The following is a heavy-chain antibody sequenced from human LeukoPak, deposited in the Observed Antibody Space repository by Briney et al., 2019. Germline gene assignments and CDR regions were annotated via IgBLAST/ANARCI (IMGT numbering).Heavy chain of an antibody. CDR2: ISHDGNNK. V-gene: IGHV3-30*18. Sequence: PGGSLRLSCAASGFTFSVYGMHWVRQAPGKGLEWVAVISHDGNNKYYEDSVKGRFSISRDNSKNTLYLQMNSLRAEDTAIYYCAKAEGVSGNLYHGDYWGQGTLVTVSS. CDR1: GFTFSVYG. CDR3: AKAEGVSGNLYHGDY. D-gene: IGHD2-8*01. J-gene: IGHJ4*02.